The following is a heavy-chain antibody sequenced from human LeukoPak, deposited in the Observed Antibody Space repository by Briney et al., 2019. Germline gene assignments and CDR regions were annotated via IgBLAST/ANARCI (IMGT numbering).Heavy chain of an antibody. CDR1: GFTFSDYY. V-gene: IGHV3-11*01. D-gene: IGHD3-22*01. Sequence: GGSLRLSCAASGFTFSDYYMSWIRQAPGKGLEWVSYISSSGSTIYYADSVKGRFTISRDNAKNSLCLQMNSLRAEDTAVYYCARDRHYYDSSGLGYWGQGTLVTVSS. J-gene: IGHJ4*02. CDR3: ARDRHYYDSSGLGY. CDR2: ISSSGSTI.